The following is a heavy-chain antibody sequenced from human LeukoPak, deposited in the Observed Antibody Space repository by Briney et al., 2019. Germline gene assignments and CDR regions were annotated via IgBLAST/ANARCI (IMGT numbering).Heavy chain of an antibody. CDR2: IHHSGST. V-gene: IGHV4-31*11. J-gene: IGHJ5*02. D-gene: IGHD3-10*01. CDR3: ASYGSGSYRFDP. Sequence: SETLSLTCAVSGGSISSGNYYWSWIRQHPGKGLEWIGYIHHSGSTYYNPSLKSRVIISVDTSKNQFSLKLNSVTAADTAVYYCASYGSGSYRFDPWGQGTLVTVSS. CDR1: GGSISSGNYY.